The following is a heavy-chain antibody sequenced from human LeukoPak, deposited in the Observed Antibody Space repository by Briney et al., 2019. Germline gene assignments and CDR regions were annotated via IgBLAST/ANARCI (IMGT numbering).Heavy chain of an antibody. Sequence: PGGSLRLSCAASGFTFSTSAMHWVRQAPGKGLEWVAVISFDGSNKYYADSVKGRFTISRDNSKNTLYLQMNSLRAEDTAVYYCAKVGGQWLVLYYFDYWGQGTLVTVSS. CDR3: AKVGGQWLVLYYFDY. J-gene: IGHJ4*02. CDR2: ISFDGSNK. D-gene: IGHD6-19*01. V-gene: IGHV3-30-3*01. CDR1: GFTFSTSA.